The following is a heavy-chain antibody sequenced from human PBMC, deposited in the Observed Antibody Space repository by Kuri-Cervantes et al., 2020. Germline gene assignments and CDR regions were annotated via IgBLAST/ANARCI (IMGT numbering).Heavy chain of an antibody. J-gene: IGHJ6*02. CDR3: ARPGGRSSRYYYYGMDV. D-gene: IGHD3-16*01. V-gene: IGHV3-11*01. CDR1: GFTFRDYY. CDR2: ISGSGKYI. Sequence: GESLKISCAASGFTFRDYYMSWIRQAPGKGLEWISYISGSGKYIYYADSVKGRFTVSRDNSKNPLYLQMNSLRVEDTAVYYCARPGGRSSRYYYYGMDVWGQGTTVTVSS.